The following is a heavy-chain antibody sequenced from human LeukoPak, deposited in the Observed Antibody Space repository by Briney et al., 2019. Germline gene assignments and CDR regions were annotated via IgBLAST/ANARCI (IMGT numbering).Heavy chain of an antibody. V-gene: IGHV3-23*01. CDR1: RFTFSNYA. D-gene: IGHD3-3*01. Sequence: GGSLRLSCAASRFTFSNYAMSWVRQAPGKGLEWVSTISGSGESTYYADSVKGRFTISRDSSKNTQYLQMNSLRAEDTAVYYCAKCPTYDFWSGYYPFDYWGQGTLVTVSS. CDR2: ISGSGEST. CDR3: AKCPTYDFWSGYYPFDY. J-gene: IGHJ4*02.